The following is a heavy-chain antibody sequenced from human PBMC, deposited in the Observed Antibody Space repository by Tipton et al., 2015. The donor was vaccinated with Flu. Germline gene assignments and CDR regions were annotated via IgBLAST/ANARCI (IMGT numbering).Heavy chain of an antibody. D-gene: IGHD2-15*01. Sequence: TLSLTCTVSGGSISSSSYYWGWIRQPPGKGLEWIVSIYYSGSTYYNPSLKSRVTISVDTSKNQFSLKLSSVTAADTAVYYCATKVVSYCSGGSCYSYYFDYWGQGTLVTVSS. V-gene: IGHV4-39*01. CDR1: GGSISSSSYY. J-gene: IGHJ4*02. CDR2: IYYSGST. CDR3: ATKVVSYCSGGSCYSYYFDY.